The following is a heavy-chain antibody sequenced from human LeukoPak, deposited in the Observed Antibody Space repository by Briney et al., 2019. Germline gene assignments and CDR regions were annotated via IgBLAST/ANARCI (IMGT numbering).Heavy chain of an antibody. J-gene: IGHJ3*02. CDR1: GYDFTTHW. CDR3: ARLNADTAMVIDAFEI. Sequence: GESLKISCQGSGYDFTTHWIGWVRQMPGKGLEWMGIINPDDSDTRYSPSFQGQVAISADKSITTAYLQWSSLKASDTAMYYCARLNADTAMVIDAFEIWGQGTKVTVSS. D-gene: IGHD5-18*01. CDR2: INPDDSDT. V-gene: IGHV5-51*01.